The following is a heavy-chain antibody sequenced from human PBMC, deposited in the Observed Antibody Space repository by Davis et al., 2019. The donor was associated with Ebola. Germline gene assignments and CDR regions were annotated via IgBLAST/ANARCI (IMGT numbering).Heavy chain of an antibody. CDR1: GGSFSGYY. D-gene: IGHD6-13*01. J-gene: IGHJ5*02. V-gene: IGHV4-34*01. Sequence: SETLSLTCAVYGGSFSGYYWSWIRQPPGKGLEWIGEINHSGSTNYNPSLKSRVTISVDTSKNQFSLKLSSVTAADTAVYYCARERSSSSWTSFDPWGQGTLVTVSS. CDR3: ARERSSSSWTSFDP. CDR2: INHSGST.